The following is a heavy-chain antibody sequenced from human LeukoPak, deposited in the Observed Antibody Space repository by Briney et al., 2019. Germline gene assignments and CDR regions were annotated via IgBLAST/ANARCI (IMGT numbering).Heavy chain of an antibody. CDR2: IYYSGST. Sequence: SETLSLTCTVSGGSISSSSYYWGWIRQPPGKGLEWIGSIYYSGSTYYNPSLKSRVTISVDTSKNQFSLKLSSVTAADTAVYYCARIGEMATRYYYYYMDVWGKGTTVTVSS. D-gene: IGHD5-24*01. CDR3: ARIGEMATRYYYYYMDV. J-gene: IGHJ6*03. CDR1: GGSISSSSYY. V-gene: IGHV4-39*07.